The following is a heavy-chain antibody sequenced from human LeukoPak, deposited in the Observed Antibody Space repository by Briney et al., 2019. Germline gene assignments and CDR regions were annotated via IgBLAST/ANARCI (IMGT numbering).Heavy chain of an antibody. J-gene: IGHJ4*02. CDR3: ARATFSGALTGPKHFDY. V-gene: IGHV1-18*01. Sequence: ASVKVSCKASGYTFTSYGISWVRQAPGQGLEWMGWISAYNGNTNYAQKLQGRVTMTTDTSTSTAYMELRSLRSDDTAVYYCARATFSGALTGPKHFDYWGQGTLVTVSS. CDR2: ISAYNGNT. CDR1: GYTFTSYG. D-gene: IGHD7-27*01.